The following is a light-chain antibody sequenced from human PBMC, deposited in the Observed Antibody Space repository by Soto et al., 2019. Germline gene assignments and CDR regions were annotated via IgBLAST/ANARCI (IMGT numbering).Light chain of an antibody. Sequence: DIVMTQSPLSLPVTPGEPASISCRSSQSLLHSSGYNYLDWYLQKPGQSPQLLIYLGSNRASGVPDRCGGSGSGTDFTLKISRVEADDVGVYYCMQGLQTPTFGQGTRVEIK. CDR3: MQGLQTPT. CDR1: QSLLHSSGYNY. CDR2: LGS. J-gene: IGKJ5*01. V-gene: IGKV2-28*01.